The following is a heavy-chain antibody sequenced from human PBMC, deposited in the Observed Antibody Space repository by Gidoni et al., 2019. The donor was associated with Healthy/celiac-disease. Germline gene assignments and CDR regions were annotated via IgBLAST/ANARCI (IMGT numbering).Heavy chain of an antibody. CDR2: ISYDGRKK. Sequence: QVQLVESGGGVVQPGRVLVLSCDASGFTFGSYAMQWVRHAPGKGLEWVAVISYDGRKKYYADSVKGRFTISRDNSKNTLYLQMNSLRAEDTAVYYCARDKNYSGSYPYFDYWGQGTLVTVSS. V-gene: IGHV3-30*04. CDR3: ARDKNYSGSYPYFDY. J-gene: IGHJ4*02. CDR1: GFTFGSYA. D-gene: IGHD1-26*01.